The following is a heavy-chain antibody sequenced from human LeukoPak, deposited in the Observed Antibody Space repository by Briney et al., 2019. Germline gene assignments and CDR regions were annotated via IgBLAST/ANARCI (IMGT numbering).Heavy chain of an antibody. D-gene: IGHD4-17*01. V-gene: IGHV4-34*01. CDR1: GGSFSGYY. CDR3: ASQGKDCGASDAFDI. J-gene: IGHJ3*02. Sequence: SETLSLTCAVYGGSFSGYYWSWIRQPPGKGLEWIGEINHSGSTNYNPSLKSRVTISVDTSKNQFSLKLSSVTAADTAVYYCASQGKDCGASDAFDIWGQGTMVTVSS. CDR2: INHSGST.